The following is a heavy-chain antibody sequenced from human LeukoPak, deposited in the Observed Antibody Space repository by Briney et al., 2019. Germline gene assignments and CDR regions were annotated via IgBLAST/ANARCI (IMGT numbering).Heavy chain of an antibody. Sequence: GGSLRLSCAASGFTFSSYGMSWVRQAPGKGLEWVSAISGSGGSTYYADSVKGRFTISRDNSKNTLYLQMNSLRAEDTAVYYCAKEPLYYDILTGYCRERLFDYWGQGTLVTVSS. CDR2: ISGSGGST. V-gene: IGHV3-23*01. CDR3: AKEPLYYDILTGYCRERLFDY. CDR1: GFTFSSYG. D-gene: IGHD3-9*01. J-gene: IGHJ4*02.